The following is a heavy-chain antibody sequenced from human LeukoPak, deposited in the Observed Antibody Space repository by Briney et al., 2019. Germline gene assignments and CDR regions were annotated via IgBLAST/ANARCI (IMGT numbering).Heavy chain of an antibody. V-gene: IGHV3-13*03. D-gene: IGHD3-10*01. CDR3: ANLLDYYGSGSYSPTPLDAFDI. Sequence: GGSLRLSCAACGFAFSSYDMHWVPQTTGKGLEWVSVIGTAGDTYYPGSVKGQFTISREDAKNSLYLQMNSLRAEDTAVYYCANLLDYYGSGSYSPTPLDAFDIWGQGTMVTVSS. CDR1: GFAFSSYD. CDR2: IGTAGDT. J-gene: IGHJ3*02.